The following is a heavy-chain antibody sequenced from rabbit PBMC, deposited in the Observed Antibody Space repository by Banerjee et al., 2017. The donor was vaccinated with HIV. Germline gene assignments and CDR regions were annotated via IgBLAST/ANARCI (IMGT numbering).Heavy chain of an antibody. CDR1: GFDFSNYG. V-gene: IGHV1S47*01. J-gene: IGHJ4*01. CDR2: IEPIFGNT. CDR3: VRDTWHFKL. D-gene: IGHD3-1*01. Sequence: QEQLKETGGGLVQPGGSLTLSCKASGFDFSNYGVSWVRQAPGKGLEWIGYIEPIFGNTYYANWVNGRFTISSHNAQNTLYLQLNSLTAADTATYFCVRDTWHFKLWGPGTLVTVS.